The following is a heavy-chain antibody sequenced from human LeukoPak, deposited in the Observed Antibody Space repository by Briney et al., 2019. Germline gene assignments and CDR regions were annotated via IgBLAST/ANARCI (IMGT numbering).Heavy chain of an antibody. CDR3: ARGNGWSGLDY. J-gene: IGHJ4*02. CDR1: GFTFSNAW. Sequence: PGGSLRLSCAASGFTFSNAWMNWVRQAPGKGLEWVGRIKSKTDGGTTDYAAPVKGRFTISRDNAKNSLYLQMNSLRAEDTAVYYCARGNGWSGLDYWGQGTLVTVSS. CDR2: IKSKTDGGTT. D-gene: IGHD6-19*01. V-gene: IGHV3-15*07.